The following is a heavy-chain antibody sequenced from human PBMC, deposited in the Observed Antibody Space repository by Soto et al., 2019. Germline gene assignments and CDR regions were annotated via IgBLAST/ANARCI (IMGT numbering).Heavy chain of an antibody. Sequence: PSQTHSLTCAISGDSVSGNSAAWNWIRQSPSRGLEWLGRTYYRSRWYNDYAVSVKSRITVTPDTSKNQFSLHLNSVTPEDTAVYXCAREFPYYVSSDSYLDYWGQGALVTVPQ. J-gene: IGHJ4*02. CDR1: GDSVSGNSAA. CDR2: TYYRSRWYN. CDR3: AREFPYYVSSDSYLDY. D-gene: IGHD3-16*01. V-gene: IGHV6-1*01.